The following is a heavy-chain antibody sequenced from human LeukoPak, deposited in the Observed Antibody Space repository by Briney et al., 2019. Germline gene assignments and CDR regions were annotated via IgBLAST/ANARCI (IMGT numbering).Heavy chain of an antibody. CDR2: INHSGST. Sequence: SETLSLTCAVYGGSFSGYYWSWIRQPPGKGLGWIGEINHSGSTNYNPSLKSRVTISVDTSKDQFSLKLSSVTAADTAVYYCARDQNRYSNIWENYFDPWGQGTLVTVSS. J-gene: IGHJ5*02. V-gene: IGHV4-34*01. CDR3: ARDQNRYSNIWENYFDP. D-gene: IGHD3-16*02. CDR1: GGSFSGYY.